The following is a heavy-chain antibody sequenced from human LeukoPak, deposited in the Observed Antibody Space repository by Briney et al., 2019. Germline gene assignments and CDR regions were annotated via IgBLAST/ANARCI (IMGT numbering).Heavy chain of an antibody. CDR3: AHDFYMKYFDY. CDR1: GFSLRTSGVG. CDR2: IYWNDDK. D-gene: IGHD2/OR15-2a*01. V-gene: IGHV2-5*01. Sequence: SGPTLLKPTQTLTLTCTFSGFSLRTSGVGVGWIRQPPGKALEWLALIYWNDDKRYSPSLKSRLTITKDTSKNQVVLTMTNMDPVDTATYYCAHDFYMKYFDYWGQGTLVTVSS. J-gene: IGHJ4*02.